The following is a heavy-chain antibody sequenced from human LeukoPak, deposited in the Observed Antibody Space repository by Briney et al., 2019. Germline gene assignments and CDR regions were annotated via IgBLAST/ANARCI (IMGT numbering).Heavy chain of an antibody. D-gene: IGHD3-22*01. CDR1: GYTFTSYD. CDR3: ARGSYYDSSGYYFNYYYYYYGMDV. J-gene: IGHJ6*02. CDR2: MNPNSGNT. V-gene: IGHV1-8*01. Sequence: ASVKVSCKASGYTFTSYDINWVRQATGQGLEWMGWMNPNSGNTGYAQKFQGRVTMTRNTSISTAYMELSSLRSEDTAVYYCARGSYYDSSGYYFNYYYYYYGMDVWGQGTTVTVSS.